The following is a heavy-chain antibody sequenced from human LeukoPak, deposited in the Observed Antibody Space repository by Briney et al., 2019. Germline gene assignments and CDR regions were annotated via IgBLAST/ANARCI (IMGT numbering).Heavy chain of an antibody. Sequence: GASVKVSCKASGYTFTGYYIYWVRQAPGQGLEWMGWINPNSGGTNYAQKFQGRVTMTRDTSISTAYMELSRLRSDDTAVYYCATSHTVTTRGIDYWGQGTLVTVSS. J-gene: IGHJ4*02. CDR2: INPNSGGT. CDR1: GYTFTGYY. D-gene: IGHD4-11*01. CDR3: ATSHTVTTRGIDY. V-gene: IGHV1-2*02.